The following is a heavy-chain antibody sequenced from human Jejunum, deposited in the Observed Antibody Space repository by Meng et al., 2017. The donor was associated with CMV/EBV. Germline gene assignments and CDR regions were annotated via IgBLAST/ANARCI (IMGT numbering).Heavy chain of an antibody. V-gene: IGHV3-74*01. CDR1: GFSVSRYW. J-gene: IGHJ6*02. Sequence: CAASGFSVSRYWMHWVRQAPGKGLVWVSRINSDGSSTTYADPVKGRFTFSRDNAKNTLYLQMNSLRAEDTAVYYCARANNHAMDVWGQGTTVTVSS. CDR3: ARANNHAMDV. CDR2: INSDGSST. D-gene: IGHD1/OR15-1a*01.